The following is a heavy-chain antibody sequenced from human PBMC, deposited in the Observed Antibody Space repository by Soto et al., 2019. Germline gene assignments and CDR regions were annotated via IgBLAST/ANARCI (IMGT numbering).Heavy chain of an antibody. Sequence: EVQLVESGGGLVQPGGSLRLSCAASGFTFSSYWMQWVRQVPGKGLVWVSRINTDGSITSYADSVKGRFTISRDNAKNTLYLQMDSLRAEDTAVYYCARPPPGNGWDWGQGTLVTVSS. D-gene: IGHD1-26*01. CDR3: ARPPPGNGWD. V-gene: IGHV3-74*01. J-gene: IGHJ4*02. CDR2: INTDGSIT. CDR1: GFTFSSYW.